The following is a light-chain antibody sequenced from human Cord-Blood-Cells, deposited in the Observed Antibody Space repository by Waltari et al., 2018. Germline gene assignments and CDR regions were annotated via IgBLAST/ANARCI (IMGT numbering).Light chain of an antibody. CDR1: SSDVGGLNY. Sequence: QSALTQPAPVSGSPGQSITISCTGTSSDVGGLNYVSWYQQNPGKAPKLMIYEVSKRPSGVSNRFSGAKSVNTASLTISGLQAEDEADYYCSSYTSSSTSYVFGTGTKVTVL. CDR2: EVS. CDR3: SSYTSSSTSYV. V-gene: IGLV2-14*01. J-gene: IGLJ1*01.